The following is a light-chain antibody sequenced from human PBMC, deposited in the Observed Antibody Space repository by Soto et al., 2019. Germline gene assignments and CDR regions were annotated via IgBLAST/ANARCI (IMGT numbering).Light chain of an antibody. V-gene: IGLV3-21*02. CDR2: DNS. J-gene: IGLJ2*01. CDR1: NIGSQG. Sequence: SYELSHPPSVSLAPGHTATIACGGNNIGSQGVHWYQQKPPQAPVLVVYDNSDRPSGIPERFSGSKSENTATLTISRVEAGDDADYYCQVWHTNSDHVVFGGGTKVTVL. CDR3: QVWHTNSDHVV.